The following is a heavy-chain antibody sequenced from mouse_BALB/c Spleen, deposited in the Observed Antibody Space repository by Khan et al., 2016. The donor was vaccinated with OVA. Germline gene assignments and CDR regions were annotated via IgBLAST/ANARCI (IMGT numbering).Heavy chain of an antibody. J-gene: IGHJ3*01. CDR2: IDPENDNT. CDR1: GFDIKDYY. Sequence: VQLQQSGAELVRPGALVNLSCKASGFDIKDYYMHWVKQRPEQGLEWIGWIDPENDNTIYDPKFQGKARITSDTSSNTAYLQLSSLTSEDTAVYYCARGGYSPWFAYWGQGTLGTVSA. D-gene: IGHD2-3*01. V-gene: IGHV14-1*02. CDR3: ARGGYSPWFAY.